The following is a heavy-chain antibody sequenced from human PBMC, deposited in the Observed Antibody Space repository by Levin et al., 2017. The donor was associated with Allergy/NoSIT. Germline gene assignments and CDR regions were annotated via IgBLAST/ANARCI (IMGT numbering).Heavy chain of an antibody. V-gene: IGHV4-59*01. CDR2: IFHSGVA. CDR1: GGSISPYY. D-gene: IGHD3-16*01. J-gene: IGHJ4*02. Sequence: ETLSLTCTVSGGSISPYYWSWIRQPPGMGLEWIAYIFHSGVANYNPSLKSRLTVSMDMSKSQFSLHLSSVTAADTAVYYCARGERLGPDYWGQGTLVTVSS. CDR3: ARGERLGPDY.